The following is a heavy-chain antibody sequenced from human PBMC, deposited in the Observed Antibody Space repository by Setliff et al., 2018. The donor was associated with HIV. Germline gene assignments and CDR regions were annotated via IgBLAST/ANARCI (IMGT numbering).Heavy chain of an antibody. V-gene: IGHV3-20*04. D-gene: IGHD3-10*01. J-gene: IGHJ4*02. Sequence: GGSLRLSCAGSGFILSEYTISWVRQAPGKGLEWVSGINWNGGSTGYADSVKGRFTISRDNAKNSLHLQMNSLRVEDTAVYYCARDAITLIRGITAFDYWGQGTLVTVSS. CDR1: GFILSEYT. CDR3: ARDAITLIRGITAFDY. CDR2: INWNGGST.